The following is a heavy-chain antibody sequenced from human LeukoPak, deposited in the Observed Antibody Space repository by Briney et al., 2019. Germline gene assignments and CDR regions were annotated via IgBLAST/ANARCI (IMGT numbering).Heavy chain of an antibody. Sequence: ASVRVSCKASGYSFTSYGISWVRQAPGQGLEWMGWISAYDGSTNYAQNLQDRVTMTTDTSTSTAYMELRSLRSDDTAVYYCAKDHSRDPHYDSIPFDYWGQGTLVTVSS. J-gene: IGHJ4*02. CDR2: ISAYDGST. CDR3: AKDHSRDPHYDSIPFDY. CDR1: GYSFTSYG. V-gene: IGHV1-18*01. D-gene: IGHD3-22*01.